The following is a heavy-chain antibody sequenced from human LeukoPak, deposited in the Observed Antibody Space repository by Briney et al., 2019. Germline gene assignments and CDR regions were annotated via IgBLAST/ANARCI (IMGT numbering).Heavy chain of an antibody. CDR3: ARISPLEDFDL. CDR1: DFTYIRHA. J-gene: IGHJ4*02. V-gene: IGHV3-48*04. Sequence: PGGSLRLACAASDFTYIRHAMSWVRQAPGKGLEWVSYISGSSSTIFYADSVKGRFTISRDNAKNSLYLQMNSLRVEDTAVYYCARISPLEDFDLWGQGTLVTVSS. CDR2: ISGSSSTI.